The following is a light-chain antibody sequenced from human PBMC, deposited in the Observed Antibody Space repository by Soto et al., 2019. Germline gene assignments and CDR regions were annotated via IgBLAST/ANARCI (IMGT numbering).Light chain of an antibody. CDR2: GAS. V-gene: IGKV3-15*01. CDR3: QQYNDNWPT. CDR1: QSVRTN. J-gene: IGKJ1*01. Sequence: EIVMTQYPDTLSVSPGETVTLPCMASQSVRTNLAWYQHKPGQSPRLLIYGASNRATGFPARFSGSGSGTEFTLTISSLQSEDFAVYYCQQYNDNWPTFGQGTKVDIK.